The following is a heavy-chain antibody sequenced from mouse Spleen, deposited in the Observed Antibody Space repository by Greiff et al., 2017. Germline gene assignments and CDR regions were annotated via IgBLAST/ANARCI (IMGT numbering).Heavy chain of an antibody. V-gene: IGHV1-63*01. J-gene: IGHJ2*01. CDR2: IYPGGGYT. D-gene: IGHD2-4*01. Sequence: QVHVKQSGAELVRPGTSVKMSCKASGYTFTNYWIGWAKQRPGHGLEWIGDIYPGGGYTNYNEKFKGKATLTADKSSSTAYMQFSSLTSEDSAIYYCARGSTMTPFDYWGQGTTLTVSS. CDR1: GYTFTNYW. CDR3: ARGSTMTPFDY.